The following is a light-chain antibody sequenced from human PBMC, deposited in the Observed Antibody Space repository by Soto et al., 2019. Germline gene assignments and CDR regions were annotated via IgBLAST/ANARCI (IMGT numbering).Light chain of an antibody. CDR1: GSNIGHNP. CDR3: AAWDDSLNALV. V-gene: IGLV1-44*01. Sequence: QSVLTQPPSSSGTPGQRVTISCSGSGSNIGHNPVNWYQQLPGTAPRLLIYSDNQRPSWIPDRFSGSKSGTLGSLAISGLQSVDEADYYCAAWDDSLNALVFGGGTKLTVL. J-gene: IGLJ2*01. CDR2: SDN.